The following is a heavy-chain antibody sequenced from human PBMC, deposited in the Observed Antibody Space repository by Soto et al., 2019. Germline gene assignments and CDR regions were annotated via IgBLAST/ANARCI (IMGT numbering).Heavy chain of an antibody. J-gene: IGHJ4*02. CDR3: ATLRIYGGNLRLSDY. V-gene: IGHV1-24*01. CDR1: GYTLTELS. CDR2: FDPEDGET. Sequence: APVKVSCKVSGYTLTELSMHWVRQAPGKGLEWMGGFDPEDGETIYAQKFQGRVTMTEDTSTDTAYMELSSPRSEDTAVYYCATLRIYGGNLRLSDYWGQGTLVTVSS. D-gene: IGHD3-16*01.